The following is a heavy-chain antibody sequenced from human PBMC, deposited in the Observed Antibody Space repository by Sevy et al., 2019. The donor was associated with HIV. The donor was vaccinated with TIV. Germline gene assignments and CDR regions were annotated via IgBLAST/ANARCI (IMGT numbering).Heavy chain of an antibody. CDR1: GYSFTGHY. D-gene: IGHD3-22*01. Sequence: ASVKVSCKASGYSFTGHYLHWVRQAPGQGLEWMGRINPNSGGTNDPQKFQGRVTMTRDTSISTAYMDLSRLRSDDTAVYYCARATYYYDSSGYDAFDIWGQGTMVTVSS. CDR2: INPNSGGT. V-gene: IGHV1-2*06. J-gene: IGHJ3*02. CDR3: ARATYYYDSSGYDAFDI.